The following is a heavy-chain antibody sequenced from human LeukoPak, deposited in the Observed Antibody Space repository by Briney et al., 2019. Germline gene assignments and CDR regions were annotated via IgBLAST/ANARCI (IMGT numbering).Heavy chain of an antibody. CDR3: ARASLGGYSYVDFDY. CDR1: GGSFSGYY. V-gene: IGHV4-34*01. Sequence: SETLSLTCAVYGGSFSGYYWRWIRQPPGKGLEWIGEINHSGSTNYNPSLKRRVTISVDTFKSEFSLKLSSVTAGDTAVYYCARASLGGYSYVDFDYWGQGTLVTVSS. J-gene: IGHJ4*02. D-gene: IGHD5-18*01. CDR2: INHSGST.